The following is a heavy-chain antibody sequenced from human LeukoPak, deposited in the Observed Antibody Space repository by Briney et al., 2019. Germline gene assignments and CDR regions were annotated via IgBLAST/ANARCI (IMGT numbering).Heavy chain of an antibody. D-gene: IGHD2-2*01. CDR2: IIPIFGTA. V-gene: IGHV1-69*13. Sequence: SVKVSCKASGYTFTSYGISWVRQAPGQGLEWMGGIIPIFGTANYAQKFQGRVTITADESTSTAYMELSSLRSEDTAVYYCARGHVPAAMNYFDYWGQGTLVTVSS. J-gene: IGHJ4*02. CDR3: ARGHVPAAMNYFDY. CDR1: GYTFTSYG.